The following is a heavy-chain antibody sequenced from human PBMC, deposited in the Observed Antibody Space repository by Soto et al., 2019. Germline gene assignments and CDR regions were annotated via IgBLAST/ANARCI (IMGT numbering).Heavy chain of an antibody. CDR2: ISYDGSNK. CDR3: ATPFVDIVATISGNYFDY. CDR1: GFTFSSYG. V-gene: IGHV3-30*03. J-gene: IGHJ4*02. Sequence: PGGSLRVSCAASGFTFSSYGMHWVRQAPGKGLEWVAVISYDGSNKYYADSVKGRFTISRDNSKNTLYLQMNSLRAEDTAVYYCATPFVDIVATISGNYFDYWGQGTLVTVSS. D-gene: IGHD5-12*01.